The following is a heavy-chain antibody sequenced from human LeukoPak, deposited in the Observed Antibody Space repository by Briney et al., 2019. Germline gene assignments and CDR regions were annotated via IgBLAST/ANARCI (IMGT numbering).Heavy chain of an antibody. CDR3: AKTHGVYDYYYMDV. V-gene: IGHV3-30*02. J-gene: IGHJ6*03. Sequence: GGSLRLSCAASGFTFSSYGMHWVRQAPGKGLEWVAFIRYDGSNKYYADSVKGRFTISRDNSKNTLYLQMNSLTAEDTAVYYCAKTHGVYDYYYMDVWGKGTTVTVSS. D-gene: IGHD6-13*01. CDR1: GFTFSSYG. CDR2: IRYDGSNK.